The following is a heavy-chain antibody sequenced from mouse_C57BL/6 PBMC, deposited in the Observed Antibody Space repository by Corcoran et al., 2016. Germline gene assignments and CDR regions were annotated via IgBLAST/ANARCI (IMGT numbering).Heavy chain of an antibody. CDR1: GYTFTDYY. J-gene: IGHJ4*01. CDR2: INPNNGGT. Sequence: EVQLQQSGPELVKPGASVKISCKASGYTFTDYYMNWVKQSHGKSLEWIGDINPNNGGTSYNQKFKGKATLTVDKSSSTAYMELRSLTSEDSAVYYCARPLLLRRAMDYWGQGTSVTVSS. CDR3: ARPLLLRRAMDY. D-gene: IGHD1-1*01. V-gene: IGHV1-26*01.